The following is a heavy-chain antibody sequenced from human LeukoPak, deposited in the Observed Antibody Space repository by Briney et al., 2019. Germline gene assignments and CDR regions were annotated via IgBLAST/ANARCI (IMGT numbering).Heavy chain of an antibody. CDR3: AREEVATTYFDY. CDR2: IIPVFGTP. V-gene: IGHV1-69*13. CDR1: GGTFSTYS. J-gene: IGHJ4*02. Sequence: RASVKVSCKTSGGTFSTYSINWVRQAPGQGLEXXGGIIPVFGTPNYAQKFQDRLIITADESTSTAYMELTSLTSEDTAVYYCAREEVATTYFDYWGQGTLVTVSS. D-gene: IGHD5-12*01.